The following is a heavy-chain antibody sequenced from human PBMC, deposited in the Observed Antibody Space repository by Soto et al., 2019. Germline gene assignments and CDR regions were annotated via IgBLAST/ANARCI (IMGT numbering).Heavy chain of an antibody. CDR2: ISSSGSTI. CDR3: ARGLTRGMDV. CDR1: GFTFSSYE. V-gene: IGHV3-48*03. J-gene: IGHJ6*02. D-gene: IGHD3-9*01. Sequence: EVQLVESGGGLVQPGGSLRLSCAASGFTFSSYEMNWVRQAPGKGLEWVSYISSSGSTIYYADSVKGRFTISRDNAKNSLYLQMNSLRADDTAVYYCARGLTRGMDVWGQGTTVTVSS.